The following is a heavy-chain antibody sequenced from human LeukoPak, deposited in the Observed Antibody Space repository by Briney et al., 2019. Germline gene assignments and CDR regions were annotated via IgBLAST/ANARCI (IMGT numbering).Heavy chain of an antibody. J-gene: IGHJ6*03. CDR1: GGTFSSYT. Sequence: ASVKVSCKASGGTFSSYTISWVRQAPGQGLEWMGGIIPIFGTANYAQKFQGRVTITTDESTSTAYMELSSLRSEDTAVYYCARPSGAKDYYYMDVWGKGTTVTVSS. CDR2: IIPIFGTA. V-gene: IGHV1-69*05. CDR3: ARPSGAKDYYYMDV. D-gene: IGHD2-15*01.